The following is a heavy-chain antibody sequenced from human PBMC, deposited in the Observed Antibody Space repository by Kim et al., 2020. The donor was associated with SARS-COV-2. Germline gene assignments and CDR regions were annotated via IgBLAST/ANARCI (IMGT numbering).Heavy chain of an antibody. CDR1: GYTFTGYY. J-gene: IGHJ4*02. CDR3: ARVFTKWGKIRSHEEDY. D-gene: IGHD3-16*01. CDR2: INPNSGGT. Sequence: ASVKVSCKASGYTFTGYYMHWVRQAPGQGLEWMGRINPNSGGTNYAQKFQGRVTMTRDTSISTAYMELSRLRSDDTAVYYCARVFTKWGKIRSHEEDYWGQGTLVTVSS. V-gene: IGHV1-2*06.